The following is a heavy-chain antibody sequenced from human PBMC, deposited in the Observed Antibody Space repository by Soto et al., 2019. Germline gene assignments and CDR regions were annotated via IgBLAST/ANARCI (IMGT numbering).Heavy chain of an antibody. CDR2: INVDDSA. V-gene: IGHV3-23*01. J-gene: IGHJ4*02. CDR1: GFTFSAYA. Sequence: VQLLESGGGLVQPGGSLRLSCAASGFTFSAYAMSWVRQAPGMGLEWVSSINVDDSAYYADSVKGRFTISRDNSKITVFLELSSLRVEDTATFYCAKNYYFDHWGQGTQVTVSS. CDR3: AKNYYFDH.